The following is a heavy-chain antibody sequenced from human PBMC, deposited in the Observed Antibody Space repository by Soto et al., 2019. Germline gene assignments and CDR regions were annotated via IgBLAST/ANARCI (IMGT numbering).Heavy chain of an antibody. J-gene: IGHJ3*02. CDR2: ISAYNGNA. CDR1: GYTFTSYG. V-gene: IGHV1-18*04. Sequence: ASVKVSCKASGYTFTSYGISWVRQAPGQGLEWMGWISAYNGNANYAQKLQGRVTTTTDTSTSTAYMELRSLRSDDTAVYYCARVSSSGWYKDAFDIWGQGTMVTVSS. D-gene: IGHD6-19*01. CDR3: ARVSSSGWYKDAFDI.